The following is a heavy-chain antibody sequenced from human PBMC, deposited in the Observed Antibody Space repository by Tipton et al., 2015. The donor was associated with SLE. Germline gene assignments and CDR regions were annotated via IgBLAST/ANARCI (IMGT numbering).Heavy chain of an antibody. D-gene: IGHD6-19*01. CDR3: ARKGYRSGWRFDY. J-gene: IGHJ4*02. CDR1: GQSFSGYY. CDR2: INQSGST. Sequence: TLSLTCAVYGQSFSGYYWTWIRQPPGKGLEWIGDINQSGSTTHNPPLKSRVTKSVDTSKNQFSLKLSSVTAADTAVYFCARKGYRSGWRFDYWGQGSLVTVSS. V-gene: IGHV4-34*01.